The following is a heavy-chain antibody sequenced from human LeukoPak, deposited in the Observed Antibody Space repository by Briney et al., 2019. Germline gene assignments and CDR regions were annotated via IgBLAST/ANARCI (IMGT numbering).Heavy chain of an antibody. CDR1: GFAFSSYW. V-gene: IGHV3-74*03. J-gene: IGHJ4*02. CDR2: INSHGNST. CDR3: ARVTDDSSGNWPDY. Sequence: PGGSLRLSCAASGFAFSSYWMHWVRQAPGKGLVWVSFINSHGNSTTYADSVKGRFTISRDNAKNTLFLQTNSLRAEDTALYYCARVTDDSSGNWPDYWGQGTLVTVSS. D-gene: IGHD3-22*01.